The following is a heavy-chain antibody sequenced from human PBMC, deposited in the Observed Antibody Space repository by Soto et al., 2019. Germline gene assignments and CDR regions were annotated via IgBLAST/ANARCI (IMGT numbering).Heavy chain of an antibody. J-gene: IGHJ6*02. CDR1: GFTFSSYW. Sequence: EVQLVESGGGLVQPGGSLRLSCAASGFTFSSYWMSWVRQAPGKGLEWVANIKQDGSEQYYVDSVKGRFTISRDNAKNSLYLQMNSLRAEDTAVYYCARPYCGGDCYSDYYYYYGMDVWGQGTTVTVSS. CDR3: ARPYCGGDCYSDYYYYYGMDV. CDR2: IKQDGSEQ. V-gene: IGHV3-7*01. D-gene: IGHD2-21*02.